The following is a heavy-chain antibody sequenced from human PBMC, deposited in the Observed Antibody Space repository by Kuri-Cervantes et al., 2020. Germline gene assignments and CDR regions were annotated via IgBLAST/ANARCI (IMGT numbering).Heavy chain of an antibody. D-gene: IGHD2-15*01. J-gene: IGHJ4*02. V-gene: IGHV1-2*02. CDR1: GYTFTGYY. Sequence: ASVKVSCKASGYTFTGYYLHWVRQAPGQGLEWMGWSNPNSGDTNYAQKFQGRVTMTRDTSISTAYMELSRLISDDTAVYYCARDKAGPLELLGPLDYWGQGTLVTVSS. CDR2: SNPNSGDT. CDR3: ARDKAGPLELLGPLDY.